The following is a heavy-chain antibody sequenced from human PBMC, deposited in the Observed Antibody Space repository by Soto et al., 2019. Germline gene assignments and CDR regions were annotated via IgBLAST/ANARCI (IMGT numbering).Heavy chain of an antibody. D-gene: IGHD5-18*01. V-gene: IGHV4-59*01. J-gene: IGHJ6*02. CDR1: GGSISSYY. Sequence: SETLSLTCTVSGGSISSYYWSWIRQPPGKGLEWIGYIYYSGSTNYNPSLKSRVTISVDTSKNQFSLKLSSVTAADTAVYYCARGGYSYGKRNYYYGMDVWGQGTTVNVS. CDR2: IYYSGST. CDR3: ARGGYSYGKRNYYYGMDV.